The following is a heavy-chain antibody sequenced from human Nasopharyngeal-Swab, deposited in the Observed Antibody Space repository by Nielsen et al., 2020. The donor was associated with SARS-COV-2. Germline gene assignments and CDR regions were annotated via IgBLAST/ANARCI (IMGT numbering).Heavy chain of an antibody. CDR3: ARGFEYGSGSYYGTYYYYYMDV. Sequence: SETLSLTCTVSGGSIRSYYWSWIRQPPGKGLEWLGYIYYSGSTNYNPSLKSRVTISVDTSKNQFSLKLSSVTAADTAVYYCARGFEYGSGSYYGTYYYYYMDVRGKGTTVTVSS. CDR1: GGSIRSYY. J-gene: IGHJ6*03. D-gene: IGHD3-10*01. CDR2: IYYSGST. V-gene: IGHV4-59*01.